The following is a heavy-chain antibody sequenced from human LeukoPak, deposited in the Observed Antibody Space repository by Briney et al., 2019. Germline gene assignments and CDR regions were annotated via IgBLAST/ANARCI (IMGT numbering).Heavy chain of an antibody. Sequence: GGSLRLSCAASGFTFSNYWMSWVRQAPGKGLEWVANIKQDGSQKYYVDSVKGRFTISRDNAKNSLYLQMHSLRVEDTAVYYCAREEAGGPDYWGQGTLVTVSS. CDR1: GFTFSNYW. D-gene: IGHD3-10*01. CDR3: AREEAGGPDY. J-gene: IGHJ4*02. V-gene: IGHV3-7*01. CDR2: IKQDGSQK.